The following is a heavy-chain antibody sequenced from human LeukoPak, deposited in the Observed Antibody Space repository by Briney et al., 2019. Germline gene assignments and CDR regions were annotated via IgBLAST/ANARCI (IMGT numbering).Heavy chain of an antibody. D-gene: IGHD6-19*01. V-gene: IGHV4-34*01. CDR3: ARRQWLGDFDY. CDR1: GGSFSGYY. Sequence: SETLSLTCAVYGGSFSGYYWSWIRQPPGKGLEWIGSIYYSGSTYYNPSLKSRVTISVDTSKNQFSLKLSSVTAADTAVYYCARRQWLGDFDYWGQGTLVTVSS. J-gene: IGHJ4*02. CDR2: IYYSGST.